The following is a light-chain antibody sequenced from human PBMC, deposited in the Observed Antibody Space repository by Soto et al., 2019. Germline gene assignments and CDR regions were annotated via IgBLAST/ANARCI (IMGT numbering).Light chain of an antibody. V-gene: IGLV2-14*01. J-gene: IGLJ1*01. CDR3: ASYRSANTLVV. CDR1: SRDIGNYNY. Sequence: QSALTQPASVSGSPGQSITISCTGTSRDIGNYNYVSWYQHHPGKAPKLMIYEVTSRPSGVSDRFSGSKSGMTASLTISGLQPEEEADYLCASYRSANTLVVFGTGTKVTV. CDR2: EVT.